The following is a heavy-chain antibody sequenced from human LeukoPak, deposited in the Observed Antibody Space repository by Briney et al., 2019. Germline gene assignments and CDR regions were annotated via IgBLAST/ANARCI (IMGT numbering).Heavy chain of an antibody. CDR2: IYDSGST. J-gene: IGHJ4*02. Sequence: PSETLSLTCTVSGGSIRSSYYYWGWIRQPPGKGLEWIGSIYDSGSTYYNPSLKSRVTISVDTSKNQFSLKLNSVTAADTAVYYCARVILSSEQYPRHFDYWGQGTLVTVSS. CDR1: GGSIRSSYYY. CDR3: ARVILSSEQYPRHFDY. D-gene: IGHD2-2*01. V-gene: IGHV4-39*01.